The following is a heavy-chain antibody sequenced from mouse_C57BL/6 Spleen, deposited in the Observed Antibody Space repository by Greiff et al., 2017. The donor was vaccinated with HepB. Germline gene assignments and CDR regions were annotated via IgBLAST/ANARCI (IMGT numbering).Heavy chain of an antibody. CDR1: GYTFTDYN. CDR3: ARGDYPRGYAMDY. D-gene: IGHD2-4*01. Sequence: VHVKQSGPELVKPGASVKMSCKASGYTFTDYNMHWVKQSHGKSLEWIGYINPNNGGTSYNQKFKGKATLTVNKSSSTAYMELRSLTSEDSAVYYCARGDYPRGYAMDYWGQGTSVTVSS. V-gene: IGHV1-22*01. J-gene: IGHJ4*01. CDR2: INPNNGGT.